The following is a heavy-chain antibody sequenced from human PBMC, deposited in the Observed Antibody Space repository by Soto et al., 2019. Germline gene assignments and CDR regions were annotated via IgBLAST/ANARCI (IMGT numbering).Heavy chain of an antibody. CDR1: GGSFSGYY. CDR2: INHSGST. CDR3: ARLTPLDIVVVPAAMGFDY. D-gene: IGHD2-2*03. Sequence: PSETLSLTCAVYGGSFSGYYWSWIRQPPGKGLEWIGEINHSGSTNYNPSLKSRVTISVDTSKNQFSLKLGSVTAADTAVYYCARLTPLDIVVVPAAMGFDYWGQGTLVTVSS. V-gene: IGHV4-34*01. J-gene: IGHJ4*02.